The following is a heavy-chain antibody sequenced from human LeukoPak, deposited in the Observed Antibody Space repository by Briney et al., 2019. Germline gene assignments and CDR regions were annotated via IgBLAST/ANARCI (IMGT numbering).Heavy chain of an antibody. D-gene: IGHD6-19*01. CDR3: AKDGYSSGSFDY. V-gene: IGHV3-30*18. J-gene: IGHJ4*02. CDR1: GFTFSSYG. Sequence: PGGSLRLSCAASGFTFSSYGMHWVRQAPGKGLEWVAVISYDGSNKYYADSVKGRFTISRDNSKNTLYLQMNSLRAEDTAVYYCAKDGYSSGSFDYWGQGTLVTVSS. CDR2: ISYDGSNK.